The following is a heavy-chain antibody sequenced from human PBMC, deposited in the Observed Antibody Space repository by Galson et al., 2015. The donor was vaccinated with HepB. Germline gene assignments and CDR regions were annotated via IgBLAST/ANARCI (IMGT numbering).Heavy chain of an antibody. CDR1: GFTFSNYR. V-gene: IGHV3-74*01. Sequence: SLRLSCAASGFTFSNYRMQWVRQAPGKGLVWVSRINSDGSSTSYADSVKGRFTISRDNAKNTLYLQMNSLRAEDTAVYYCARVKGELLRSEGGSDYWGQGTLVTVSS. D-gene: IGHD1-26*01. J-gene: IGHJ4*02. CDR3: ARVKGELLRSEGGSDY. CDR2: INSDGSST.